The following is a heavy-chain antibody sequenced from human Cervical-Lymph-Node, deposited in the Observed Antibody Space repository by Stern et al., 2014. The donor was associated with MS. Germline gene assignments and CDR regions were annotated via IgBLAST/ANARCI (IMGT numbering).Heavy chain of an antibody. J-gene: IGHJ5*02. D-gene: IGHD2-8*01. CDR3: SSRGPGEFGVSPMVS. CDR1: GYDFRRYA. CDR2: INSATGDP. V-gene: IGHV7-4-1*01. Sequence: VQLVESGSEWKKPGASVKVSCKASGYDFRRYAMNWVRQAPGQGLEWMGWINSATGDPLYAQGFEGRFVFSLDTSVRTAYLQIVSLKTEDTAIYYCSSRGPGEFGVSPMVSWGQGTLVTVSS.